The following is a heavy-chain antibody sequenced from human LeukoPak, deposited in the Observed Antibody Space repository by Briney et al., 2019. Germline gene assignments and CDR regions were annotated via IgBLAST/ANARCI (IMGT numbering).Heavy chain of an antibody. J-gene: IGHJ5*02. CDR3: ARPYCSSASCSRWFDP. Sequence: ASVKVSCKASGYTFTAYDFNWVRQATGQGLEWMGWMNPKSGNTGYAQKFQARVTFTMNASITTAYMEMNSLTSEDTAIYYCARPYCSSASCSRWFDPWGQGTLVTVSS. CDR2: MNPKSGNT. D-gene: IGHD2-2*01. V-gene: IGHV1-8*03. CDR1: GYTFTAYD.